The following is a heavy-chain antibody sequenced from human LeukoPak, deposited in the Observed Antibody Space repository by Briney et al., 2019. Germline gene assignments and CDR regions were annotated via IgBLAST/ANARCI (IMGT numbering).Heavy chain of an antibody. V-gene: IGHV3-72*01. CDR2: TSNKADSYTT. CDR1: EFTISDHC. D-gene: IGHD2-15*01. Sequence: GGSLRLSCAASEFTISDHCMDWVRQAPGKGLEWVGRTSNKADSYTTYYAASVKGRFTISRDDSKNLLYLQMKSLKAEDTAVYYCTRHYFSDWGQGTLVTVSS. CDR3: TRHYFSD. J-gene: IGHJ4*02.